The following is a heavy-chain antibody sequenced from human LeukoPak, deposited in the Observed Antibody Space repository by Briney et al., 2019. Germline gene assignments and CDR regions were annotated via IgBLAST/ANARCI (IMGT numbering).Heavy chain of an antibody. CDR1: GFTFSSYW. CDR2: INSDGSST. Sequence: GGSLRLSCAASGFTFSSYWMHWVRQAPGKGLVWASRINSDGSSTSYADSVKGRFTISRDDAKNSLYLQMNSLRAEDTAVYYCARRGGGSSGYYYYYMDVWGKGTTVTVSS. D-gene: IGHD6-6*01. CDR3: ARRGGGSSGYYYYYMDV. J-gene: IGHJ6*03. V-gene: IGHV3-74*01.